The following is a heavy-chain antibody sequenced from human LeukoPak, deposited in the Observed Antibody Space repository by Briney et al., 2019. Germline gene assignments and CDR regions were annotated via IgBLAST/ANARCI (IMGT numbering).Heavy chain of an antibody. V-gene: IGHV3-30-3*01. CDR2: ISWDGTIK. CDR1: GFTFRSYA. D-gene: IGHD6-6*01. J-gene: IGHJ3*02. Sequence: GGSLRLSCAASGFTFRSYAIHWVRQAPGKGLEWVAFISWDGTIKYYADSVKGRFSISRDNSKNTLSLQMNSLRAEDTAVYYCAREDSSSEAFDIWGQGTMVTVSS. CDR3: AREDSSSEAFDI.